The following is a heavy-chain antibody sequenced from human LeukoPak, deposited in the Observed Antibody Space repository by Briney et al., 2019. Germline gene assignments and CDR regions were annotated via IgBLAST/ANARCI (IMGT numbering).Heavy chain of an antibody. V-gene: IGHV3-23*01. CDR1: GFNFGTYA. CDR2: ISESAGRT. J-gene: IGHJ6*02. D-gene: IGHD7-27*01. Sequence: GGSLRLSCAASGFNFGTYAMNWVRQAPGKGLEWVSSISESAGRTYYAASVKGRFTISRDNSKNTVSLQMNSLRADDTAIYYCARDGEPRYWGSGYYYGMDVWGQGATVTVSS. CDR3: ARDGEPRYWGSGYYYGMDV.